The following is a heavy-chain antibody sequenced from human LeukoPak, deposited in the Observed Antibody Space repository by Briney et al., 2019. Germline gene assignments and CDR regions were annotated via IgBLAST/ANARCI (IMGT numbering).Heavy chain of an antibody. V-gene: IGHV3-20*04. Sequence: GGSLRLSCAASGFTFDDYGMSWVRQAPGKGLEWVSGINWSGGRTAYADSLKGRFTISRDNAKNTLYLQMNSLRDEDTALYYCARDLTTSDNWGQGTLVTISS. CDR2: INWSGGRT. J-gene: IGHJ4*02. CDR1: GFTFDDYG. CDR3: ARDLTTSDN. D-gene: IGHD1/OR15-1a*01.